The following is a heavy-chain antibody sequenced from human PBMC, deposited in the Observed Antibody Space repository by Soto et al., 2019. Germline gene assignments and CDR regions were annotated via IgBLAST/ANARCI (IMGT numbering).Heavy chain of an antibody. Sequence: QVQLVQSGAEVKKPGASVKVSCKASGYTFTSYGISWVRQAPGQGLEWMGWISAYNGNTNYAQKLQGRVTMTTDTSTSTVYMELRSLRSDDTAVYYCARKGCSGGSCYSGWFDPWGQGTLVTVSS. J-gene: IGHJ5*02. CDR1: GYTFTSYG. CDR3: ARKGCSGGSCYSGWFDP. D-gene: IGHD2-15*01. CDR2: ISAYNGNT. V-gene: IGHV1-18*01.